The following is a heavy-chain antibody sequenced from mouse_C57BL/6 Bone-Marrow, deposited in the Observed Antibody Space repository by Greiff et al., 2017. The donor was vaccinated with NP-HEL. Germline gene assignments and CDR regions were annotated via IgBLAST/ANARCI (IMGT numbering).Heavy chain of an antibody. J-gene: IGHJ3*01. CDR1: GYSITSGYY. D-gene: IGHD2-5*01. V-gene: IGHV3-6*01. CDR2: ISYDGSN. CDR3: ATAIYYSNPFAY. Sequence: EVKLVESGPGLVKPSQSLSLTCSVTGYSITSGYYWNWIRQFPGNKLEWMGYISYDGSNNYNPSLKNRISITRDTSKNQFFLKLNSVTTEDTATYYCATAIYYSNPFAYWGQGTLVTVSA.